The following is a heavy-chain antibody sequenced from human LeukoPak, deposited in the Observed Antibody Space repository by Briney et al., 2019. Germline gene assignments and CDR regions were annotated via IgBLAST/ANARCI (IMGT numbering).Heavy chain of an antibody. CDR1: GGSISSYY. V-gene: IGHV4-59*01. CDR2: IYYSGST. CDR3: ARKGLTGGLDY. D-gene: IGHD2-8*02. Sequence: SETLFLTCTVSGGSISSYYWAWIRQPPGKGLEWIGYIYYSGSTNYNPSLKSRVTISVDTSKKQFSLKLSSVTAADTAVYYCARKGLTGGLDYWGQGTLVTVSS. J-gene: IGHJ4*02.